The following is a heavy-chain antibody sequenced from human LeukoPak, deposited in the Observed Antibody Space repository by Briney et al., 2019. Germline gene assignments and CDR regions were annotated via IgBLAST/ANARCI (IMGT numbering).Heavy chain of an antibody. CDR3: VRDLGHSRHYFEY. D-gene: IGHD7-27*01. V-gene: IGHV3-7*01. CDR2: ISQDGSET. Sequence: PGGSLRLSCAASGFTFNSFFLNWAALTPGGGLRWWACISQDGSETFYMDSVRGRFTISRDNTKNPLYLQMDSLRAEDTAVYFCVRDLGHSRHYFEYWGQGALVTVSS. CDR1: GFTFNSFF. J-gene: IGHJ4*02.